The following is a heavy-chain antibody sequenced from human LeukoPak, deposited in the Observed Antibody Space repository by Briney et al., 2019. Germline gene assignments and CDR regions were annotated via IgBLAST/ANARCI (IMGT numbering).Heavy chain of an antibody. CDR3: TTDRVGLELGQSDI. V-gene: IGHV3-15*01. CDR2: IKSKNDGGTA. Sequence: GGSLRLSCAASGFTFNNAWMSWVRQAPGKGLDWVGRIKSKNDGGTADYAAPVKGRFTISRDDSKNTLYLQMNSLKTEDTAVYYCTTDRVGLELGQSDIWGQGTMVTVSS. J-gene: IGHJ3*02. D-gene: IGHD1-7*01. CDR1: GFTFNNAW.